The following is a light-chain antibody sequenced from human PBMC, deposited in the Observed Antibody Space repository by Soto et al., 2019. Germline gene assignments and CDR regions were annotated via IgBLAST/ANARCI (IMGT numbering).Light chain of an antibody. J-gene: IGKJ5*01. Sequence: EIVLTQSPATLSLSPGERATLSGMASQSVSSYLAWYQQKPGQAPRLLIYDASNRATGIPARFSGSGPGTDFTLTISSLEPEDFAVYYCQQRSNWPPITFGQGTRLEIK. CDR2: DAS. CDR1: QSVSSY. CDR3: QQRSNWPPIT. V-gene: IGKV3-11*01.